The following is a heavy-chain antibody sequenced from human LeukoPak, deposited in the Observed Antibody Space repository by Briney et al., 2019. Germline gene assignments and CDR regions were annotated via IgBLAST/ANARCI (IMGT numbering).Heavy chain of an antibody. CDR3: AKVAHRKGLSDAFDI. Sequence: PGGSLRLSCAASGFTFSSYAMSWVRQAPGKGLEWVSAISGSGGSTYYADSVKGRFTISRDSSKNTLYLRMNSLKAEDTAVYYCAKVAHRKGLSDAFDIWGQGTMVTVSS. D-gene: IGHD4/OR15-4a*01. CDR2: ISGSGGST. J-gene: IGHJ3*02. CDR1: GFTFSSYA. V-gene: IGHV3-23*01.